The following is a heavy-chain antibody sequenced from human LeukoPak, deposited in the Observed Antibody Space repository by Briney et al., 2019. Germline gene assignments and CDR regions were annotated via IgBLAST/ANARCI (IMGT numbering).Heavy chain of an antibody. CDR1: GGSIGRSSYY. V-gene: IGHV4-39*07. CDR2: IYYSGST. CDR3: ARVAAKTVDY. D-gene: IGHD2-15*01. J-gene: IGHJ4*02. Sequence: SETLSLTCTVSGGSIGRSSYYWGWIRQPPGKGLEWVGSIYYSGSTDYNPSLKSRVTISIDTSKNQFSLKLSSVTAADTAVYYCARVAAKTVDYWGQGTLVTVSS.